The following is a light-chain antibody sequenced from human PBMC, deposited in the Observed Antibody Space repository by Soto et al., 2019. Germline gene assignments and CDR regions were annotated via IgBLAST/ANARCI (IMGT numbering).Light chain of an antibody. CDR2: LGS. CDR3: MQALQLRT. CDR1: QSLLYSNGYNY. J-gene: IGKJ1*01. Sequence: DIVMTRSPLSLTVTPGEPATISCRSSQSLLYSNGYNYLDWYLQKPGQSPQLLIYLGSNRASGVPDRFSGSGSGTDFTLKINRVEAEDVGVYYCMQALQLRTFGQGTKVEIK. V-gene: IGKV2-28*01.